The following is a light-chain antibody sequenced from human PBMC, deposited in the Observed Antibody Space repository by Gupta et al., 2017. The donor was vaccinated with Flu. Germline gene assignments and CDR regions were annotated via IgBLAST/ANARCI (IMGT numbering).Light chain of an antibody. CDR1: ALSTQY. Sequence: HELTQPPSVSVSPGETARITCSGEALSTQYTYWHQQKSGRAPVRLIYKDTERPSGIPERFSGSSSGSTVTLTISGVQAEDEGDYYCQSMDTTGSYRVFGGGTKLAVL. CDR3: QSMDTTGSYRV. CDR2: KDT. V-gene: IGLV3-25*03. J-gene: IGLJ2*01.